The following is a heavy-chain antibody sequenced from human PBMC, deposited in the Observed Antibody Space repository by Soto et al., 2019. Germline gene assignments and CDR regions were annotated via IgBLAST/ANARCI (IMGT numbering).Heavy chain of an antibody. CDR1: GFTFSNYG. Sequence: PVGSLRLSCAASGFTFSNYGVSWVRQAPGKGLELVAKIKQDGSEKYYVDAVKGRFTISRDNAENSLYLQMNSLRAEDTAVYYCVQGGFDYNRAWGQGTVVTVSS. D-gene: IGHD3-22*01. J-gene: IGHJ5*02. CDR3: VQGGFDYNRA. V-gene: IGHV3-7*03. CDR2: IKQDGSEK.